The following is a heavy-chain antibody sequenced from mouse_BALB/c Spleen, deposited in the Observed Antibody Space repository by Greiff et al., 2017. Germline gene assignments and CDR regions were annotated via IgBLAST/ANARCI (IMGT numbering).Heavy chain of an antibody. CDR3: AREGDGYPFAY. Sequence: QVQLQQSGAELVRPGVSVKISCKGSGYTFTDYAMHWVKQSHAKSLEWIGVISTYYGDASYNQKFKGKATMTVDKSSSTAYMELARLTSEDSAIYYCAREGDGYPFAYWGQGTLVTVSA. D-gene: IGHD2-3*01. V-gene: IGHV1S137*01. CDR2: ISTYYGDA. J-gene: IGHJ3*01. CDR1: GYTFTDYA.